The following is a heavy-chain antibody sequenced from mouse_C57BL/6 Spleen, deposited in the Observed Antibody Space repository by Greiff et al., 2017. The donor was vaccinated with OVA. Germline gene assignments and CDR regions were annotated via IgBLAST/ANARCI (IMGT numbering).Heavy chain of an antibody. J-gene: IGHJ1*03. CDR2: IDPSDSET. Sequence: QVQLQQPGAELVRPGSSVKLSCKASGYTFTSYWMHWVKQRPIQGLEWIGNIDPSDSETHYNQKFKDKATLTVDKSSSTAYMQLSSLTSEDSAVYYCAREGVITTVVAHWYFDVWGTGTTVTVSS. D-gene: IGHD1-1*01. CDR1: GYTFTSYW. CDR3: AREGVITTVVAHWYFDV. V-gene: IGHV1-52*01.